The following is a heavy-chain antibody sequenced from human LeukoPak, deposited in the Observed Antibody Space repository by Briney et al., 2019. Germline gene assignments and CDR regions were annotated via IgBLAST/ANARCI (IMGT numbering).Heavy chain of an antibody. V-gene: IGHV3-21*01. CDR1: GFTFSSYS. CDR3: ARDDSSGYYYMPDY. Sequence: GGSLRLSCAASGFTFSSYSMNWVRQAPGKGLEWVSSISSSGSYIYYADSVKGRFTISRDNAKNSLYLQMNSLRAEDTAVYYCARDDSSGYYYMPDYWGQGTLVTVSS. CDR2: ISSSGSYI. D-gene: IGHD3-22*01. J-gene: IGHJ4*02.